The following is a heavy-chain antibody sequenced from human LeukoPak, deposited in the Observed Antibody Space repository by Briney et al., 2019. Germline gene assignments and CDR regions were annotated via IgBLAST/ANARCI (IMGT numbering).Heavy chain of an antibody. J-gene: IGHJ4*02. V-gene: IGHV1-18*01. CDR1: GYTFTSYG. D-gene: IGHD3-10*02. Sequence: ASVKVSCKASGYTFTSYGISWVRQAPGQGLEWMGWISAYNGNTNYAQKLQGRVTMTTDTSTSTAYMELRCLRSDDTAVYYCARDMLSNGLFDYWGQGTLVTVSS. CDR3: ARDMLSNGLFDY. CDR2: ISAYNGNT.